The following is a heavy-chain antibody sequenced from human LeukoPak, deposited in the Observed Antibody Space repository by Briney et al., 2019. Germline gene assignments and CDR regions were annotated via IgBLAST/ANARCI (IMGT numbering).Heavy chain of an antibody. CDR3: AKGYWEAYFDY. J-gene: IGHJ4*02. V-gene: IGHV3-30*18. CDR1: GFTFSSYV. Sequence: GRSLRLSCAASGFTFSSYVMHWVRQAPGKGLEWVAVISYDGSNKYYADSVKGRFTISRDNSKNTLYLQMNSLRAEDTALYYCAKGYWEAYFDYWGQGTLVTVSS. D-gene: IGHD2-8*02. CDR2: ISYDGSNK.